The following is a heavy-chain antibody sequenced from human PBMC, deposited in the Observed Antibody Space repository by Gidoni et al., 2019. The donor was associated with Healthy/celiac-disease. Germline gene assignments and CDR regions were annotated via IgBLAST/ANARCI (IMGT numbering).Heavy chain of an antibody. CDR1: GGTFSSYT. J-gene: IGHJ4*02. CDR3: AREGSGGSSSGWYYY. Sequence: QVQLVQSGAEVKKPGSSVKVSCKASGGTFSSYTISWVRQAPGQGLEWMGRIIPILGIANYAQKFQGRVTITADKSTSTAYMELSSLRSEDTAVYYCAREGSGGSSSGWYYYWGQGTLVTVSS. D-gene: IGHD6-19*01. CDR2: IIPILGIA. V-gene: IGHV1-69*08.